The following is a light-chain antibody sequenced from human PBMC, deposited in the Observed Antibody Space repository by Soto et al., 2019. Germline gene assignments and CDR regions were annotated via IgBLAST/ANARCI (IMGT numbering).Light chain of an antibody. J-gene: IGLJ1*01. CDR3: CSYAGSYTSYV. Sequence: QSVLTQLRSVSGSPGQSVTISCTGTSSDVGGYNYVSWYQQHPGKAPKLMIYDVSKRPSGVPDRFSGSKSGNTASLTISGIQAEDEADYYCCSYAGSYTSYVFGTGTKVTVL. CDR1: SSDVGGYNY. V-gene: IGLV2-11*01. CDR2: DVS.